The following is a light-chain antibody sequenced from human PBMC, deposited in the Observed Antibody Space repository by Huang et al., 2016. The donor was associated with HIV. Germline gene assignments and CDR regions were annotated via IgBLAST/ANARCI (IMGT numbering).Light chain of an antibody. J-gene: IGKJ1*01. CDR3: QQYDNWPQT. CDR2: GAT. Sequence: EIVMTQSPDTLSVSPGERATLSCRASQRVSNKLAWYQHKPCQAPRLLIYGATTRANGIPARFSGGGSETEFTLTISSLQSEDFAVYYCQQYDNWPQTFGQGTKVEIK. V-gene: IGKV3D-15*01. CDR1: QRVSNK.